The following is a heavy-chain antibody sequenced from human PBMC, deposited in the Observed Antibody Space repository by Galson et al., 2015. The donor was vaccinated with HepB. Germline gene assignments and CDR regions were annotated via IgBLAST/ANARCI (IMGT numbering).Heavy chain of an antibody. CDR3: ARGGFSTYYYGSGSYVGDY. Sequence: SVKVSCKASGYTFTHYGISWVRQAPGQGLEWMGWISGYNGNTNYAQMLQGRVTMTTDTSTSTAYMELRSLRSDDTAVYYCARGGFSTYYYGSGSYVGDYWGQGTLVTVSS. D-gene: IGHD3-10*01. CDR1: GYTFTHYG. J-gene: IGHJ4*02. V-gene: IGHV1-18*01. CDR2: ISGYNGNT.